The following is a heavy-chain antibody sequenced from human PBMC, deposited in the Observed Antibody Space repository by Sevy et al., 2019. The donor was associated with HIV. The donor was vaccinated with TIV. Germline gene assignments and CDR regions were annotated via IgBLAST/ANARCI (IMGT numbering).Heavy chain of an antibody. V-gene: IGHV3-9*01. CDR2: ITWNSVIL. Sequence: GGSLRLSCTASGFTFDKYAMHWVRQAPGKGLEWVSGITWNSVILGYADSVKGRFTISRGNARNSLYLEMKSLRAEATALYYWAKSSFLPAAGNAYYFDCGGEGTLVTVSS. D-gene: IGHD6-6*01. J-gene: IGHJ4*02. CDR3: AKSSFLPAAGNAYYFDC. CDR1: GFTFDKYA.